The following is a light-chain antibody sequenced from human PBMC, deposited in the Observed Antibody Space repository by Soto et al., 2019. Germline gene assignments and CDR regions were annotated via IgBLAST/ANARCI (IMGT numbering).Light chain of an antibody. CDR3: QSYDSSLSVV. CDR1: SSNIGAGYD. Sequence: QSVLTQPPSVSGAPGQRVTISCTGSSSNIGAGYDVHWYQQLPGTAPKLLIYGNSNRPSGVPDRFSGSKSGTSASLAITGLRDEDEANYYCQSYDSSLSVVFGGGTQLTVL. J-gene: IGLJ2*01. V-gene: IGLV1-40*01. CDR2: GNS.